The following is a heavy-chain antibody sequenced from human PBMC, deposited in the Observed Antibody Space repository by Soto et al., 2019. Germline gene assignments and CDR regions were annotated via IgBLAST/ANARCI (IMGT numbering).Heavy chain of an antibody. J-gene: IGHJ4*02. Sequence: GESLKISCKGSGYSFTSYWISRVRQMPGKGLEWMGRIDPSDSYTNYSPSFQGHVTISADKSISTAYLWWSSLKASDTYLYYCARHWDSYGYSDIHYWGQGTLVTVSS. CDR1: GYSFTSYW. V-gene: IGHV5-10-1*01. CDR2: IDPSDSYT. CDR3: ARHWDSYGYSDIHY. D-gene: IGHD5-18*01.